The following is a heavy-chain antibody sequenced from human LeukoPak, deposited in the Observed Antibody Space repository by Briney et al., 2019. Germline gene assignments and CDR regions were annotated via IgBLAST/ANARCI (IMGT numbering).Heavy chain of an antibody. CDR3: ASPMGEAAGPSNWFDP. D-gene: IGHD6-13*01. J-gene: IGHJ5*02. CDR2: IYYSGST. V-gene: IGHV4-39*01. CDR1: GGSISSSSYY. Sequence: PSGTLSLTCTVSGGSISSSSYYWGWIRQPPGKGLEWIGSIYYSGSTYYNPSLKSRVTISVDTSKNQFSLKLSSVTAADTAVYYCASPMGEAAGPSNWFDPWGQGTLVTVSS.